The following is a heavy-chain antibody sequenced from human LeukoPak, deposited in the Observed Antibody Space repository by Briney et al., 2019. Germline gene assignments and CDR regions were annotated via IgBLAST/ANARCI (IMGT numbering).Heavy chain of an antibody. CDR2: ILYDGTNK. D-gene: IGHD1-26*01. CDR3: ARDQGGGTSY. J-gene: IGHJ4*02. Sequence: GGSLRLSCAASGFTFSSFGMHWVRQAPGQGLEWVAFILYDGTNKYYADSVKGRFTISRDNAKNSLYLQMDSLRAEDTAVYYCARDQGGGTSYWGQGTLVTVSS. V-gene: IGHV3-30*02. CDR1: GFTFSSFG.